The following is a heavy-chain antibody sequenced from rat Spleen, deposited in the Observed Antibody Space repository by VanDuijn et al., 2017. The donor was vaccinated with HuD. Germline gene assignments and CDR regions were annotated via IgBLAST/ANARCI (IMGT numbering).Heavy chain of an antibody. CDR1: GFTFSDYY. Sequence: EVRLVESGGGLVQPGRSLKLSCAASGFTFSDYYMAWVRQVPTKGLEWVASVSHDGDNTYYRDSVKGRFTISRDNAKSTLYLQMDSLRSEDTATYYCARHSGGLFDYWGQGVMVTVSS. V-gene: IGHV5-25*01. J-gene: IGHJ2*01. CDR2: VSHDGDNT. D-gene: IGHD1-11*01. CDR3: ARHSGGLFDY.